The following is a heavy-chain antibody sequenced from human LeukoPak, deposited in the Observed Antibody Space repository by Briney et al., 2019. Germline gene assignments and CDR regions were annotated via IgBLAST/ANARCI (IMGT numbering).Heavy chain of an antibody. V-gene: IGHV1-8*01. D-gene: IGHD4-11*01. J-gene: IGHJ6*02. CDR2: MNPNSGNT. CDR3: ARGAVHDYTGYYYYGMDV. Sequence: GASVKVSCKASGYTFTSDDISWVRQATGQGLEWLGWMNPNSGNTGYAQKFQGRVTMTRNTSISTAYMELSSLRSEDTAVYYCARGAVHDYTGYYYYGMDVWGQGTTVTVSS. CDR1: GYTFTSDD.